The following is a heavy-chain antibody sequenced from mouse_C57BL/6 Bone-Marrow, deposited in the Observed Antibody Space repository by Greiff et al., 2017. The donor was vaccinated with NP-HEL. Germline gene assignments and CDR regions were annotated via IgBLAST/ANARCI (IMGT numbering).Heavy chain of an antibody. CDR2: INPGNSDT. J-gene: IGHJ4*01. CDR3: TYGNYYYAMDY. CDR1: GYTFTSYW. V-gene: IGHV1-5*01. Sequence: VQLQQSGTVLARPGEEGKRAGESSGYTFTSYWMHWVKQRPGQGLEWIGAINPGNSDTGYNQKFKGKAKLTAVTSASTAYMELSSLTNEDSAVYYCTYGNYYYAMDYWGQGTSVTVSS. D-gene: IGHD2-1*01.